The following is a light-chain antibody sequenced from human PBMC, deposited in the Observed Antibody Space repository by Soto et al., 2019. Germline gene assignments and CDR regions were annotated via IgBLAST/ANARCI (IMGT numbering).Light chain of an antibody. CDR2: GAS. V-gene: IGKV3-20*01. J-gene: IGKJ1*01. Sequence: EIVLTQSPGSLSLSPGERATPSCRTCQSVSSNFLAWYQQKHGQAPRLLISGASSRATGIPDRLSGSGSRSDLTLSISRLAPDDFVVIYCQKSGGSPRTFGQGTKV. CDR3: QKSGGSPRT. CDR1: QSVSSNF.